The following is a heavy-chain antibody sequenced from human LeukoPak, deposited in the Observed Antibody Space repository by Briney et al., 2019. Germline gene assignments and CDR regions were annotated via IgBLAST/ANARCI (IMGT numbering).Heavy chain of an antibody. CDR3: TTLVWVSWSSTSSYPPDY. Sequence: GGSLRLSCAASGFTFSSYGMHWVRQAPGKGLEWVAVISYDGSNKYYADSVKGRFTISRDNSKNTLYLRMNSLKTEDTAVYYCTTLVWVSWSSTSSYPPDYWGQGTLVTVSS. CDR2: ISYDGSNK. J-gene: IGHJ4*02. CDR1: GFTFSSYG. D-gene: IGHD2-2*01. V-gene: IGHV3-30*03.